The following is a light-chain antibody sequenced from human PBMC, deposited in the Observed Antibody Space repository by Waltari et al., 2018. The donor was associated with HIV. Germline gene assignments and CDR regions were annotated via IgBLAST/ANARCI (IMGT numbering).Light chain of an antibody. V-gene: IGLV6-57*04. CDR2: EDT. J-gene: IGLJ2*01. Sequence: NFILTQPHSVSESPGQTVTISCPRSGGNIASYYVQWYQQRPDSAPTTVIYEDTKRPPGVPDRFAGSIDSSSNSASLTISGLQTDDEADYYCQSYYLNIVVFGGGTKLTVL. CDR1: GGNIASYY. CDR3: QSYYLNIVV.